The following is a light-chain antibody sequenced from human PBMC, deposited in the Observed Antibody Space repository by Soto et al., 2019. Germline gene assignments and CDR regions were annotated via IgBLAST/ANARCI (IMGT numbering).Light chain of an antibody. CDR1: QSVSSY. J-gene: IGKJ4*01. V-gene: IGKV3-11*01. CDR3: QQRSNWPPGLT. CDR2: DAS. Sequence: EIVLTQSPATLSLSPGERATLSCRASQSVSSYLAWYQQKPGQAPRLLMYDASNRATGIPARFSGSGSGTAFTLTISSLEPEDFAVYYCQQRSNWPPGLTFGGGTKVEIK.